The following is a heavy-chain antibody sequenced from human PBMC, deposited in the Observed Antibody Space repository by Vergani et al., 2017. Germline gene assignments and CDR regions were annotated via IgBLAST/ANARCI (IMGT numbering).Heavy chain of an antibody. J-gene: IGHJ4*02. CDR2: IHHTWNT. Sequence: QVQLQESGPGLVKPSQTLSLTCTVSGGSINRGYYWGWIRQPPGKGLEWLGSIHHTWNTYYNPSLKGRGTISLDTPTNQCPLMLSSVTVADTAVYYCARARQNFGSDSVDWGQGTLVTVAS. CDR3: ARARQNFGSDSVD. CDR1: GGSINRGYY. V-gene: IGHV4-38-2*02. D-gene: IGHD2-21*01.